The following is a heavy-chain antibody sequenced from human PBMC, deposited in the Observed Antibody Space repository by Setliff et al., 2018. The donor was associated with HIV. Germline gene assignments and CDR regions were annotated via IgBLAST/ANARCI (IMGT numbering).Heavy chain of an antibody. CDR1: GYTFTSDY. V-gene: IGHV1-46*01. CDR2: INPAGNHT. Sequence: GAAVKVSCKASGYTFTSDYIHWVRQAPGEGLEWMGIINPAGNHTGYAQKFQGRLTITRDTYTNTVYMELSSLSSEATAVYYGAKDIPGPATNSGRIKNWFDPWGEGTLVTVSS. CDR3: AKDIPGPATNSGRIKNWFDP. J-gene: IGHJ5*02. D-gene: IGHD6-19*01.